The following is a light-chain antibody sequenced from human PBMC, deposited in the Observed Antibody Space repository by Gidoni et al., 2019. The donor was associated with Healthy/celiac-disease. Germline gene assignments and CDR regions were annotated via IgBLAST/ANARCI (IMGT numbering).Light chain of an antibody. CDR1: QSVLYSYNNQNY. CDR3: QQYYSTPQT. CDR2: WAS. Sequence: DIVMTQSPDSLAVSLGERATINCKSSQSVLYSYNNQNYLACYQQKPGQPPKLLIYWASTRESGFPDRFGGSGSGTDFTLTISSLQAEDVAVYYCQQYYSTPQTFGQGTKVEIK. J-gene: IGKJ1*01. V-gene: IGKV4-1*01.